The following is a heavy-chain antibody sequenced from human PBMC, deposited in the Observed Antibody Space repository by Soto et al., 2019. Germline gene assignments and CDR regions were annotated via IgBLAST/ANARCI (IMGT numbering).Heavy chain of an antibody. Sequence: VASVKVSCKASGYTFTSYAMHWVRQAPGQRLEWMGWINAGNGNTKYSQKFQGRVTITRDTSASTAYMELSSLRSEDTAVYYCARDISGSYYDFWSGRYYYYYMDVWGKGTTVTVSS. CDR1: GYTFTSYA. V-gene: IGHV1-3*01. D-gene: IGHD3-3*01. J-gene: IGHJ6*03. CDR3: ARDISGSYYDFWSGRYYYYYMDV. CDR2: INAGNGNT.